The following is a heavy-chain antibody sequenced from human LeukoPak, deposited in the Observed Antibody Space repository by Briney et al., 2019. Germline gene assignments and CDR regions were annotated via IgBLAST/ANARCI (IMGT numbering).Heavy chain of an antibody. CDR2: ISGSGGST. D-gene: IGHD3-10*01. V-gene: IGHV3-23*01. CDR1: GFTFSSYA. J-gene: IGHJ6*03. CDR3: AKGGADMVRGVRYYYYYMDV. Sequence: PGGSLRLSCAASGFTFSSYAMSWVRQAPGKGLEWVSAISGSGGSTYYADSVKGRFTISRDNSKNTLYLQMNSLRAEDTAVYYCAKGGADMVRGVRYYYYYMDVWGKGTTVTVSS.